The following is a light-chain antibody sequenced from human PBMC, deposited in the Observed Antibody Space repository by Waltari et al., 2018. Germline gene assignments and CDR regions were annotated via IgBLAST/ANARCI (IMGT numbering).Light chain of an antibody. J-gene: IGKJ4*01. CDR3: QLRYNWPVT. CDR1: QSLITY. CDR2: DAS. Sequence: EIVLTQSPATLSLSPGRRATLSCRASQSLITYLAWYQQKPGQAPRLLIYDASNRATGIPTRFIGSGSDTDFTLTISSLEPEDVAVYCCQLRYNWPVTFGGGTKVEIK. V-gene: IGKV3-11*01.